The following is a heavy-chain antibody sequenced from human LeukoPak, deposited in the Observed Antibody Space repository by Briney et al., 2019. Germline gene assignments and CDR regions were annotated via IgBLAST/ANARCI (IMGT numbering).Heavy chain of an antibody. V-gene: IGHV3-23*01. D-gene: IGHD3-22*01. Sequence: GGSLRLSCAASGFTFSSYAMSWVRQAPGKGLEWVSAISGSGGSTYYADSVKGRFTISRDNSKNTLYLQMNSLRAEDTAVYYCAKSPYYYDSSGYYRFFDYWGQGTLVTVSS. J-gene: IGHJ4*02. CDR3: AKSPYYYDSSGYYRFFDY. CDR2: ISGSGGST. CDR1: GFTFSSYA.